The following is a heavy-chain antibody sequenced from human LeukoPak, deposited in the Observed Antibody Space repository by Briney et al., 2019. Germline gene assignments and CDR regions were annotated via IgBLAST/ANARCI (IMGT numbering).Heavy chain of an antibody. Sequence: GGSLRLSCAASGFAFSASAMHWVRQASGKGLEWVGRIRSKAHSSSTAYAPSVKGRFAISRDGSKNTAYLQINSLKTEDTAVYYCTTFEAASGTYYNLGYWGQGTLVTVSS. CDR1: GFAFSASA. V-gene: IGHV3-73*01. CDR3: TTFEAASGTYYNLGY. CDR2: IRSKAHSSST. D-gene: IGHD3-10*01. J-gene: IGHJ4*02.